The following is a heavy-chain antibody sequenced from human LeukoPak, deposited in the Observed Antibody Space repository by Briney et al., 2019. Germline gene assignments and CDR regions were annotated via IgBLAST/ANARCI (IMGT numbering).Heavy chain of an antibody. D-gene: IGHD6-13*01. J-gene: IGHJ4*02. CDR1: GYTLTELS. CDR2: FDPEDGET. CDR3: ATDVYSSSWPFDY. Sequence: ASVKVSCKVSGYTLTELSMHWVRQAPGKGLAWMGGFDPEDGETIYAQKFQGRVTMTEDTSTDTAYMELSSLRSEDTAVYYCATDVYSSSWPFDYWGQGTLVTVSS. V-gene: IGHV1-24*01.